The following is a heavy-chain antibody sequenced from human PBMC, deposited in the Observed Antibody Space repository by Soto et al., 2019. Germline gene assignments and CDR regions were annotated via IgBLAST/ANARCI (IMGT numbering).Heavy chain of an antibody. Sequence: SETLSLTCTVSGGSISSYYWSWIRQPPGKGLEWIGYIYYSGSTNYNPSLKSRVTISVDTSKNQFSLKLSSVTAADTAVYYCARARGVATIGLDYWGQGTLVTVPS. CDR1: GGSISSYY. V-gene: IGHV4-59*01. D-gene: IGHD5-12*01. CDR3: ARARGVATIGLDY. CDR2: IYYSGST. J-gene: IGHJ4*02.